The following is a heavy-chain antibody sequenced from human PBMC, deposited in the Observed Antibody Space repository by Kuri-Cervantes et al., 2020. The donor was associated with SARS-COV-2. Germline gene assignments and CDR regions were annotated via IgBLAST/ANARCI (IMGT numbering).Heavy chain of an antibody. J-gene: IGHJ4*02. CDR3: ARGTYTYYDFWRGPYFDY. CDR1: GYSISSGYS. D-gene: IGHD3-3*01. CDR2: IDQSGTT. Sequence: SETLSLTCSVSGYSISSGYSWGWIRLPPGKGLEWIGSIDQSGTTYYSPSLKSRVTISVGASKNQFSLKLNSVTAADTAVYYCARGTYTYYDFWRGPYFDYWGQGNLVTVSS. V-gene: IGHV4-38-2*02.